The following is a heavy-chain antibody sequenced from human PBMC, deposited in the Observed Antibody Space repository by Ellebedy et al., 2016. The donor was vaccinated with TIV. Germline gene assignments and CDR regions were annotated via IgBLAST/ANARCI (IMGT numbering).Heavy chain of an antibody. J-gene: IGHJ6*02. CDR1: GFAFNTYA. Sequence: GESLKISXAASGFAFNTYAMHWVRQAPGKGLEWVTVISYEGSNKYYADSVKGRFTISRDNSKNTLYLQMNSLRAEDTAVYYCARGYSYGFDYYYYGMDVWGQGTTVTVSS. CDR3: ARGYSYGFDYYYYGMDV. V-gene: IGHV3-30-3*01. CDR2: ISYEGSNK. D-gene: IGHD5-18*01.